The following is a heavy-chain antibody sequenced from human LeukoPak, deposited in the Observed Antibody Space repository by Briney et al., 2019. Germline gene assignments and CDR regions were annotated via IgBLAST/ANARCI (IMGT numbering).Heavy chain of an antibody. CDR2: ISNSGEST. V-gene: IGHV3-23*01. CDR3: ARSRSGYYEDY. CDR1: GFTFSSYA. J-gene: IGHJ4*02. Sequence: GGSLRLSCAAPGFTFSSYAMNWVRQAPGKGLEWVSTISNSGESTYYADSVKGRFTISRDNAKNSLYLQMNSLRAEDTAVYYCARSRSGYYEDYWGQGTLVTVSS. D-gene: IGHD3-22*01.